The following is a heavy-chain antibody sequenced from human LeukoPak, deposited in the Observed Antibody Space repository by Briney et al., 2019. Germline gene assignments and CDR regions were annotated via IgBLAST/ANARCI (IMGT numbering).Heavy chain of an antibody. Sequence: GGSLRLSYAASGVTFSSYWMHWVRQAPGRGLVWVSCINGDGGRTNYADSVKGRFTISRDNAKNTLYLQMNSLRAEDTAVYYCARMTAHAFDIWGQGTMVTVSS. V-gene: IGHV3-74*01. CDR3: ARMTAHAFDI. CDR2: INGDGGRT. D-gene: IGHD2-21*02. CDR1: GVTFSSYW. J-gene: IGHJ3*02.